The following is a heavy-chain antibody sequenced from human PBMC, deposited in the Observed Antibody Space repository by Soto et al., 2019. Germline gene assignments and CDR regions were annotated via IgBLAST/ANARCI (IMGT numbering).Heavy chain of an antibody. J-gene: IGHJ4*02. Sequence: ASVKVSCKASGYNSIRYAMHWVRQAPGQSLEWMGWINVGNRNTKDSQKFQGRVTITSDTSTSTAYLELSSLASEDTAVYYCTRSRGGTGVDFDYWGQGTPVTVSS. V-gene: IGHV1-3*01. CDR3: TRSRGGTGVDFDY. CDR2: INVGNRNT. CDR1: GYNSIRYA. D-gene: IGHD7-27*01.